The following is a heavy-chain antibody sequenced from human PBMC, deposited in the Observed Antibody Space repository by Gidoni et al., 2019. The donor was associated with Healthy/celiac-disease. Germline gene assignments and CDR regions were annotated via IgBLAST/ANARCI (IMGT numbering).Heavy chain of an antibody. D-gene: IGHD6-19*01. CDR3: ALLAGIAVAGRGDY. J-gene: IGHJ4*02. V-gene: IGHV4-34*01. CDR1: GVSFSGYY. CDR2: INHSGST. Sequence: QVQLQPCVAGLLKPSETLSLPCAVYGVSFSGYYWSWIRQPPGKVLEWIGEINHSGSTNYNPSLKSRVTISVDTSKNQFSLKLSSVTAADTAVYYCALLAGIAVAGRGDYWGQGTLVTVSS.